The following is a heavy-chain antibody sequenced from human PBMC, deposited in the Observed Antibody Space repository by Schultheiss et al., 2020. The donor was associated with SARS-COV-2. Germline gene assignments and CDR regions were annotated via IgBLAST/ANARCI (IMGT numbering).Heavy chain of an antibody. V-gene: IGHV3-74*01. D-gene: IGHD5-12*01. CDR1: GFTFSSYW. CDR3: ARGGGYGRHDV. J-gene: IGHJ4*02. CDR2: INSDGSST. Sequence: GESLKISCAASGFTFSSYWMHWVRQAPGKGLVWVSRINSDGSSTSYADSVKGRFTISRDNAKNTLYLQMNSLRADDTAVYYCARGGGYGRHDVWGQGTLVTVSS.